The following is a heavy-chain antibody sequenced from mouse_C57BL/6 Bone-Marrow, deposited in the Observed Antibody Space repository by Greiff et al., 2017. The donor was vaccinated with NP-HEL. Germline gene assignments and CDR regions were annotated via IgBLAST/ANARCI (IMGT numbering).Heavy chain of an antibody. J-gene: IGHJ3*01. Sequence: QVQLQQSGAELVKPGASVKMSCKASGYTFTSYWITWVKQRPGQGLEWIGDIYPGSGSTNYNEKFKSKATLTVDTSSSTAYMQLSSLTSEDSAVYYCARCGLPWLGSFAYWGQGTLVTVAA. CDR2: IYPGSGST. V-gene: IGHV1-55*01. CDR1: GYTFTSYW. D-gene: IGHD2-4*01. CDR3: ARCGLPWLGSFAY.